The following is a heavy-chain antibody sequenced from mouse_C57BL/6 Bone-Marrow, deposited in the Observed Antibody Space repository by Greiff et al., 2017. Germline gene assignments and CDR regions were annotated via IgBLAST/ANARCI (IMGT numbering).Heavy chain of an antibody. CDR3: ARRAFPTVVARGYYYAMDY. J-gene: IGHJ4*01. Sequence: VKLMESGPELVKPGASVKISCKASGYAFSSSWMNWVKQRPGKGLEWIGRIYPGDGDTNYNGKFKGKATRTADKSSSTAYMQLSSLTSEDSAVYFCARRAFPTVVARGYYYAMDYWGQGTSVTVSS. V-gene: IGHV1-82*01. CDR2: IYPGDGDT. D-gene: IGHD1-1*01. CDR1: GYAFSSSW.